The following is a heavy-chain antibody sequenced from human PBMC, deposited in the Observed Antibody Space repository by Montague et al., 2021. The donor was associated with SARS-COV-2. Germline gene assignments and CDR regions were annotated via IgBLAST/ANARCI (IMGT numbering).Heavy chain of an antibody. CDR2: TNHGVST. CDR3: ARGATVASPYPNWIDP. Sequence: SETLSLTYAVQGGSLSSHYWTWVRQPPGKGLEWIGETNHGVSTNYNPSLKSRVTMSVDVSKNQFSLNLMSVTAADTAIYYCARGATVASPYPNWIDPWGQGTLVTVSS. J-gene: IGHJ5*02. V-gene: IGHV4-34*01. D-gene: IGHD4-23*01. CDR1: GGSLSSHY.